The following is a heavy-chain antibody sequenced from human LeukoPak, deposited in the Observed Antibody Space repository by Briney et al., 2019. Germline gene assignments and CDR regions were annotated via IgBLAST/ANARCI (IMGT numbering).Heavy chain of an antibody. Sequence: SETLSLTCTVSGYSISSGYYWGWIRQPPGKGLEWIGSIYHSGTTYYNPSLKSRVTISVDTSKNQFSLKLSSVTAADTAVYYCARDLVEGQIAVAGTGWFDPWGQGTLVTVSS. J-gene: IGHJ5*02. CDR3: ARDLVEGQIAVAGTGWFDP. CDR1: GYSISSGYY. D-gene: IGHD6-19*01. V-gene: IGHV4-38-2*02. CDR2: IYHSGTT.